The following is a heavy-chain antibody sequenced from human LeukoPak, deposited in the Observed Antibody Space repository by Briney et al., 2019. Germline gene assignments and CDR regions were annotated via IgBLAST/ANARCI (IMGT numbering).Heavy chain of an antibody. J-gene: IGHJ4*02. Sequence: SETLSLTCTVSGXSIGSYYGNWIRQAPGKGLEWIGYIHYSGSTNHNSSLKSRVTISVDTSKNQYSLKLNSVTAADTAVYYCARDGVAGGFDFWGQGTLVTVSS. D-gene: IGHD6-19*01. CDR3: ARDGVAGGFDF. CDR2: IHYSGST. CDR1: GXSIGSYY. V-gene: IGHV4-59*01.